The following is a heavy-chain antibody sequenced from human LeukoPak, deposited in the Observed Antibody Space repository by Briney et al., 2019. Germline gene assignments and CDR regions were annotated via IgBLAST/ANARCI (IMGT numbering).Heavy chain of an antibody. D-gene: IGHD2-2*01. CDR3: ATVVVQGWGLYYYYYMDV. V-gene: IGHV4-39*07. CDR2: IYYSGST. CDR1: GGSISSSSYY. J-gene: IGHJ6*03. Sequence: PSETLSLTCTVSGGSISSSSYYWGWIRQPPGKGLEWIGSIYYSGSTYYNPSLKSRVTISVDTSKNQFSLKLSSVTAADTAVYYCATVVVQGWGLYYYYYMDVWGKGTTVTVSS.